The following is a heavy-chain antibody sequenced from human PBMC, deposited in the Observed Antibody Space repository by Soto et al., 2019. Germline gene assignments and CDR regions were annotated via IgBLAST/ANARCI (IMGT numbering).Heavy chain of an antibody. V-gene: IGHV4-39*07. Sequence: PSETLSLTCIVSSGSINSNSYYWGWIRQSPGRGLEWIGGMDHSGITHFNPSLKSRVTISVDTSKNQFSLKMSSVTAADTALYYCARVERGTATTVVDAFDIWGPGTMVTVSS. D-gene: IGHD1-1*01. CDR3: ARVERGTATTVVDAFDI. CDR2: MDHSGIT. CDR1: SGSINSNSYY. J-gene: IGHJ3*02.